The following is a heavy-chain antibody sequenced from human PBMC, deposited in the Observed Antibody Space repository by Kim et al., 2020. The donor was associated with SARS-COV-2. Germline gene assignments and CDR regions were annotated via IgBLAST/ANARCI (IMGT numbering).Heavy chain of an antibody. V-gene: IGHV3-66*02. Sequence: GGSLRLSCAVSGFPVSENYMSWVRQTPGKGLDWVAVIYPSANTSYADSVKGRFLISRDTSKNAVFLQMDGLRREDAAVYYCTRSLCTSRTLWGQGSLVTVSS. CDR1: GFPVSENY. CDR2: IYPSANT. D-gene: IGHD2-2*01. J-gene: IGHJ4*02. CDR3: TRSLCTSRTL.